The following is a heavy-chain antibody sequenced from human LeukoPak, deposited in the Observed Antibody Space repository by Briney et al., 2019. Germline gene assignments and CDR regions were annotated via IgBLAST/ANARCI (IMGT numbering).Heavy chain of an antibody. CDR3: AKDRHCSSTSCSYYSDY. Sequence: GGSLRLSCAASGFTFSSYGMHWVRQAPGKGLEWVAFIRYDGSNKYYADSVKGRFTISRDNSKNTLYLQMNSLRAEDTAVYYCAKDRHCSSTSCSYYSDYWGQGTLVTVSS. CDR2: IRYDGSNK. CDR1: GFTFSSYG. D-gene: IGHD2-2*01. J-gene: IGHJ4*02. V-gene: IGHV3-30*02.